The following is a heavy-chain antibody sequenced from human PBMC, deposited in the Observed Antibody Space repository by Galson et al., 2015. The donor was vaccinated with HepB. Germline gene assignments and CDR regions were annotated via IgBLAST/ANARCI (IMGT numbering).Heavy chain of an antibody. V-gene: IGHV1-18*01. CDR1: GDTFTSYI. D-gene: IGHD2-2*01. CDR2: ISPYNGKT. J-gene: IGHJ3*01. CDR3: ARERLCSSIPCFDAFDL. Sequence: SVKVSCKASGDTFTSYIFNWVRQVPGQGLEWMGWISPYNGKTNSAQKFQGRLSMTTDTSTRTVYMELRSLRSDDTAVYYCARERLCSSIPCFDAFDLWGQGTRVSVSS.